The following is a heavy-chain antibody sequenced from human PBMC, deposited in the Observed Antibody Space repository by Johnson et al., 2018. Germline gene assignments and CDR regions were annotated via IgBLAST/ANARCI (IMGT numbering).Heavy chain of an antibody. Sequence: VQLVQSGGGLVQXGGSLRLXCAASGFTLSSYWMHWVRQAPGKGLVWVSRISSDGSSTSYADSVKGRFTISREHAKNTLYLHMNRLRVEATAVYYCATGVSHAFDIWGQGTMVSVSS. CDR2: ISSDGSST. CDR1: GFTLSSYW. J-gene: IGHJ3*02. V-gene: IGHV3-74*02. D-gene: IGHD6-13*01. CDR3: ATGVSHAFDI.